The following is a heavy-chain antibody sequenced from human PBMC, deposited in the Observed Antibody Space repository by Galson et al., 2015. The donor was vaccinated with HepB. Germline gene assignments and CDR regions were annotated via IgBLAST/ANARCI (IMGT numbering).Heavy chain of an antibody. V-gene: IGHV4-31*03. D-gene: IGHD3-3*01. Sequence: LTCTVSGGSISSGGYYWSWIRQHPGKGLEWIGYIYYSGSTYYNPSLKSRVTISVDTSKNQFSLKLSSVTAADTAVYYCANSYYDFRSGYFAWGQGTLVTVSS. CDR2: IYYSGST. J-gene: IGHJ4*02. CDR1: GGSISSGGYY. CDR3: ANSYYDFRSGYFA.